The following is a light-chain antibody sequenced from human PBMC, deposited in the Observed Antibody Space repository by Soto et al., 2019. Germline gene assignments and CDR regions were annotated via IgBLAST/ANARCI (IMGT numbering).Light chain of an antibody. CDR1: QSLLYSNGYNY. CDR3: MQALHPLPPLS. J-gene: IGKJ4*01. V-gene: IGKV2-28*01. CDR2: LSS. Sequence: DLVMTQSPLSLPVTPGEPASISCRSSQSLLYSNGYNYLDWYVQKPGQSPQLLIYLSSRRASGVPDRFSGSGSGTDFTLKISRVAAEDVGVYYCMQALHPLPPLSFGEGTKVEIK.